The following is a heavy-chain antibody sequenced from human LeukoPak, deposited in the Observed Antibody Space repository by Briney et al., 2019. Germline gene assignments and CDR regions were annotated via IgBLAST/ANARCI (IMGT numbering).Heavy chain of an antibody. V-gene: IGHV3-23*01. CDR3: AKDRDGSGRYRFDY. J-gene: IGHJ4*02. CDR1: GFTFNAYA. Sequence: QPGGSLRLSCAASGFTFNAYALSWVRQAPGKGLEWVSVISGNSGTTYYADSVKGRFTTSRDNSKKTLYLQMSSLGADDTAVYYCAKDRDGSGRYRFDYWGQGTLVTVSS. D-gene: IGHD3-22*01. CDR2: ISGNSGTT.